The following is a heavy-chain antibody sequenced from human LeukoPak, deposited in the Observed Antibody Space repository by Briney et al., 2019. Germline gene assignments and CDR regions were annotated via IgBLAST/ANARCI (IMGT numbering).Heavy chain of an antibody. V-gene: IGHV4-30-4*01. J-gene: IGHJ5*02. CDR3: ARDLGRPVFDP. Sequence: PSQTLSLTCTVSGGSISSGDYFWSWIRQPPGKGLEWIGYIYYSGSTYYNPSLKSRVTISIDTSKNQFSLKLSSVTAADTAVYYCARDLGRPVFDPWGQGTLVTVST. CDR1: GGSISSGDYF. CDR2: IYYSGST. D-gene: IGHD6-6*01.